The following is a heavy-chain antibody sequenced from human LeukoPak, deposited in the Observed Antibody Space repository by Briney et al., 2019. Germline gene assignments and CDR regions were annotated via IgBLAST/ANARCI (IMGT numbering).Heavy chain of an antibody. D-gene: IGHD3-10*01. Sequence: ASVKLSCKASGYTFTSNGISWVRQAPGQGLEWVGWISAYNGNTTYAQILQSRVTMTTVTSTNTAYMQRRSLRSADTTVLYCGGDSTLWFGEGGRGYFVYWGQGTLVTVSS. CDR1: GYTFTSNG. V-gene: IGHV1-18*01. CDR2: ISAYNGNT. J-gene: IGHJ4*02. CDR3: GGDSTLWFGEGGRGYFVY.